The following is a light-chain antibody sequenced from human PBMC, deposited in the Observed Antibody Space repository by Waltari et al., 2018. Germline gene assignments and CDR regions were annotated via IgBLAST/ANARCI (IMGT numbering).Light chain of an antibody. CDR2: KDT. V-gene: IGLV3-25*03. CDR3: QSADSITTFEV. Sequence: SFELTQPPSVSVSPGQTASITCSGETLPNQYTYWYQQKAGQAPVLVIFKDTERPSGIPERFSGSSSGTVVTLTITRVRTEDEADYYCQSADSITTFEVFGGGTKLTVL. CDR1: TLPNQY. J-gene: IGLJ3*02.